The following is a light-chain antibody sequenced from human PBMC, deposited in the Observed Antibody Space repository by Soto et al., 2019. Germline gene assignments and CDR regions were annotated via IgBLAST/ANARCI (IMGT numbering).Light chain of an antibody. V-gene: IGKV1-17*01. CDR3: GPCSIYGST. J-gene: IGKJ4*02. CDR1: RDVGSE. CDR2: AAS. Sequence: ASRDVGSEVSWYQQKPGQAPKLLIYAASNLYTGVPSRFSVSRSGTEVIVLLSRLQCGDFVTYYGGPCSIYGSTIGVGTKVDIK.